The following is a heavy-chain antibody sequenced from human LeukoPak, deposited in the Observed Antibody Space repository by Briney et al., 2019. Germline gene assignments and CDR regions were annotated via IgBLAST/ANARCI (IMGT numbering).Heavy chain of an antibody. V-gene: IGHV4-39*01. CDR2: IYHSGST. CDR1: GGSISSYTYY. J-gene: IGHJ3*02. D-gene: IGHD1-1*01. CDR3: ASQWGTTGTMAYAFEI. Sequence: PSETLSLACTVSGGSISSYTYYWGWIHQPPGKGLEWIGSIYHSGSTYYNPSLKSRVTISVDTSKNQFSLKVNSVSAADTAMYYCASQWGTTGTMAYAFEIWGQGTKLTVSS.